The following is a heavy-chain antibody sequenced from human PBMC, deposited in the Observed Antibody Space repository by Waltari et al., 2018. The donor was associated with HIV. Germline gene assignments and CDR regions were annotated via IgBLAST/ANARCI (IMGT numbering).Heavy chain of an antibody. CDR2: IKQDGSEK. D-gene: IGHD5-12*01. Sequence: EVQLVESGGGLVQPGGSLRLSCAASGFTFSSYWMSWVRQAPGKGLEGVANIKQDGSEKYYVDSVKGRFTISRDNAKNSLYLQMNSLRAEDTAVYYCARFGLDGYIAVDYWGQGTLVTVSS. V-gene: IGHV3-7*03. J-gene: IGHJ4*02. CDR3: ARFGLDGYIAVDY. CDR1: GFTFSSYW.